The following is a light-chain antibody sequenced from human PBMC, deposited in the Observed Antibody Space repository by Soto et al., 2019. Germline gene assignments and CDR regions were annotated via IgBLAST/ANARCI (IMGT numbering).Light chain of an antibody. CDR3: SSYAGIYTLV. CDR2: DVS. CDR1: SNDVGGYNF. V-gene: IGLV2-11*01. Sequence: QSALTQPRSVSGSPGQSVTIPCTGTSNDVGGYNFVSWYQQHPGKVPQLFIYDVSQRPSGVPDRFSGSKSGNTASLTISGLQFEDEADYYCSSYAGIYTLVLGRGTKRTV. J-gene: IGLJ2*01.